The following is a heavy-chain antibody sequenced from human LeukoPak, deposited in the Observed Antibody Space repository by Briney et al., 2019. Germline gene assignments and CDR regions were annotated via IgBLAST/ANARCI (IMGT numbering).Heavy chain of an antibody. V-gene: IGHV4-34*01. CDR1: GGSLRNYY. D-gene: IGHD2-21*01. CDR2: IDQSGRT. CDR3: YLWQHNTDS. Sequence: PSETLPLTCAVYGGSLRNYYWGWLRHPPGEGLEWVGPIDQSGRTSYNPSLKSRVALSVDTSKNQFSLNLSSVTAADTAVYYCYLWQHNTDSWGQGSLVTVSS. J-gene: IGHJ4*02.